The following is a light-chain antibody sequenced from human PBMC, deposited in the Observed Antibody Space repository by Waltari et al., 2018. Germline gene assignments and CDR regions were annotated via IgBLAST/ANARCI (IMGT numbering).Light chain of an antibody. CDR1: QSVSSC. J-gene: IGKJ3*01. V-gene: IGKV3-11*01. Sequence: EVVLTQSPATLSLSPGERATLSCRASQSVSSCVAWYQQKPGQAPRLLIYDASNRATGIPARFSGSGSGTDFTLTISSLEPEDFAVYYCQQRSNVLFAFGPGTKVDFK. CDR2: DAS. CDR3: QQRSNVLFA.